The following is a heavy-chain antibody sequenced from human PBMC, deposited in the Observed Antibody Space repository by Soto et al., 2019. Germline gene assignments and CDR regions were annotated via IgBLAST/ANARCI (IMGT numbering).Heavy chain of an antibody. Sequence: PSETLSLTCTFSGCSISSYYWSWIRQPPGKGLEWIGYIYYSGSTNYNPSLKSRVTISVDTSKNQFSLKLSSVTAADTAVYYCGRGDRFGELLYDYWGQGTLVTVSS. CDR3: GRGDRFGELLYDY. CDR1: GCSISSYY. CDR2: IYYSGST. J-gene: IGHJ4*02. D-gene: IGHD3-10*01. V-gene: IGHV4-59*01.